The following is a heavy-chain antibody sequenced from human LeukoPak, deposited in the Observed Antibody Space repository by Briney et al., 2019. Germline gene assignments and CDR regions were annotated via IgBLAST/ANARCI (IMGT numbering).Heavy chain of an antibody. D-gene: IGHD4-17*01. V-gene: IGHV4-59*08. Sequence: SETLSLTCTVSGDSFSGYYWGWIRQPPGKGLECLGYIHSSEGTAYNPSLRSRLTISIDTSKNQFSLTLSSVTAADTAVYDCARHVYGKGMYVWGKGTTVTVSS. J-gene: IGHJ6*04. CDR1: GDSFSGYY. CDR2: IHSSEGT. CDR3: ARHVYGKGMYV.